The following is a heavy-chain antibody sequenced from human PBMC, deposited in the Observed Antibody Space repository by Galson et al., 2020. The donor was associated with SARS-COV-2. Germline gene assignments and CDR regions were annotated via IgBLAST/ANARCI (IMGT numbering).Heavy chain of an antibody. Sequence: GESLKNSCVASGFTFSSYEMKWVRQAPGKGLEWVSYISSSGSTIYYADSVKGRFTISRDNAKNSLYLQMNSLRAEDMGVYYCVRVRGALSGYGYFDYWGQGTLVTVSS. J-gene: IGHJ4*02. CDR3: VRVRGALSGYGYFDY. CDR2: ISSSGSTI. D-gene: IGHD5-12*01. CDR1: GFTFSSYE. V-gene: IGHV3-48*03.